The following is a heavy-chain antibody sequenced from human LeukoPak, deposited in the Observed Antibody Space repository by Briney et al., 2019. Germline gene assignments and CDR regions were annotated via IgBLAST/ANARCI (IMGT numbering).Heavy chain of an antibody. CDR1: GGSISSSSYH. Sequence: SETLSLTCTVSGGSISSSSYHWGWIRQPPGKGLEWIGSIYYSGSTYYNPSLKRRVTISVDTSKNQFSLKLSSVTAADTAVYYCARVGYSSSPYWGQGTLVTVSS. V-gene: IGHV4-39*01. D-gene: IGHD6-6*01. J-gene: IGHJ4*02. CDR2: IYYSGST. CDR3: ARVGYSSSPY.